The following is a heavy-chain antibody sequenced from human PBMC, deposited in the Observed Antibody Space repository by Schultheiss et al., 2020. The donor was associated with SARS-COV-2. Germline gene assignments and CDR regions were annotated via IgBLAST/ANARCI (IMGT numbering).Heavy chain of an antibody. J-gene: IGHJ5*02. CDR3: ARSPPTFGRDITWYDP. D-gene: IGHD3-16*01. V-gene: IGHV3-23*01. CDR2: ISGSGGST. Sequence: GGSLRLSCAASGFTFRNYWMDWVRQAPGKGLEWVSAISGSGGSTYYADSVKGRFTISRDNSKNTLYLQMNSLRAEDTAVYYCARSPPTFGRDITWYDPWGQGTLVTVSS. CDR1: GFTFRNYW.